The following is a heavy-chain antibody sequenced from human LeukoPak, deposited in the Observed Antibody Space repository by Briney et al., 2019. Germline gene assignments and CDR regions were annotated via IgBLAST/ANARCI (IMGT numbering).Heavy chain of an antibody. Sequence: GSLRLSCAASGFTFSSYAMSWVRQPPGKGLEWIGEIYHSGSTNYNPSLKSRVTISVDKSKNQFSLKLSSVTAADTAVYYCASRRRQYGDYARYFDYWGQGTLVTVSS. V-gene: IGHV4-4*02. CDR1: GFTFSSYAM. D-gene: IGHD4-17*01. CDR2: IYHSGST. CDR3: ASRRRQYGDYARYFDY. J-gene: IGHJ4*02.